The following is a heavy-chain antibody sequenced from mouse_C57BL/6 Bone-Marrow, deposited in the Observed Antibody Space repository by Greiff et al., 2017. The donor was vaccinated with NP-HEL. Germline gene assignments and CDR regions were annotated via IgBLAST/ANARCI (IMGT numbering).Heavy chain of an antibody. V-gene: IGHV1-4*01. D-gene: IGHD1-1*01. CDR3: ARRPFCYGSPRAMDY. CDR2: INPSSGYT. CDR1: GYTFTSYT. J-gene: IGHJ4*01. Sequence: QVQLKQSGAELARPGASVKMSCKASGYTFTSYTMHWVKQRPGQGLEWIGYINPSSGYTKYNQKFKDKATLTADKSSSTAYMQLSSLTSEDSAVYYCARRPFCYGSPRAMDYWGQGTSVTVSS.